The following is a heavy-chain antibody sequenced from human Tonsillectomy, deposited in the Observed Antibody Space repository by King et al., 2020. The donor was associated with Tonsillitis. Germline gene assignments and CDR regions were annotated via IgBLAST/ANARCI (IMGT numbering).Heavy chain of an antibody. D-gene: IGHD3-3*01. CDR3: ARAPVLRFLEWLGDWFDP. CDR2: MNPNSGNT. Sequence: QLVQSGAEVKKPGASVKVSCKASGYTFTSYDINWVRQATGQGLEWMGWMNPNSGNTGYAQKVQGRVTMTRNTSISTAYMELSSLRSEDTAVYYCARAPVLRFLEWLGDWFDPWGQGTLVTVSS. V-gene: IGHV1-8*01. J-gene: IGHJ5*02. CDR1: GYTFTSYD.